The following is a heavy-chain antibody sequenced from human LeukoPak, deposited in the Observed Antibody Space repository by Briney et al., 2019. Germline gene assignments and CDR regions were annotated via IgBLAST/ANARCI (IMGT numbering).Heavy chain of an antibody. V-gene: IGHV4-59*01. CDR3: ARLYYDSSGYADY. CDR2: IYYSGST. D-gene: IGHD3-22*01. J-gene: IGHJ4*02. Sequence: PSGTLSLTCAVYGGSFSGYYWSWIRQPPGKGLEWIGYIYYSGSTNYNPSLKSRVTISVDTSKNQFSLKLSSVTAADTAVYYCARLYYDSSGYADYWGQGTLVTVSS. CDR1: GGSFSGYY.